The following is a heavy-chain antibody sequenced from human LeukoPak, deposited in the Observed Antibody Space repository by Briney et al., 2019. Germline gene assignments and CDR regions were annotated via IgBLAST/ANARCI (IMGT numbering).Heavy chain of an antibody. CDR3: ATDLGIVGAST. J-gene: IGHJ5*02. Sequence: GASVKVSCKVSGYTLTELSMHWVRQAPGKGLEWVGGSDPEDGETIYAQKFQGRVTMTEDTSTDTAYMELSSLRSEDTAVYYCATDLGIVGASTWGQGTLVTVSS. D-gene: IGHD1-26*01. CDR1: GYTLTELS. CDR2: SDPEDGET. V-gene: IGHV1-24*01.